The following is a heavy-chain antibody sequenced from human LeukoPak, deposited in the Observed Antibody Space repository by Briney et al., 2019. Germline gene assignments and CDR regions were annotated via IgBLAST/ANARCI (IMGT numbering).Heavy chain of an antibody. CDR1: GGSFSGYY. Sequence: SETLSLTCAVYGGSFSGYYWSWIRQPPGKGLEWIGEINHSGSTNYNPSLKSRVTISVDTSKNQFSLKLSSVTAADTAVYYCARGSLRVAARRGYWGQGTLVTVSS. CDR3: ARGSLRVAARRGY. CDR2: INHSGST. J-gene: IGHJ4*02. V-gene: IGHV4-34*01. D-gene: IGHD6-6*01.